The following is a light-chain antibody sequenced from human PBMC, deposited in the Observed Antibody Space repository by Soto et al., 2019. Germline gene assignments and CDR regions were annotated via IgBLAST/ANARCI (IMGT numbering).Light chain of an antibody. CDR1: QDISNY. CDR3: QHYDNLPT. J-gene: IGKJ4*01. V-gene: IGKV1-33*01. CDR2: DAS. Sequence: DIQMTQSPSSLSASVGDRVTITCQASQDISNYLNWYQQKPGKAPKLLIYDASNLETGVPSRFSGSGSGTDFTFTISILQPEDIATYYCQHYDNLPTFGGGTKVEIK.